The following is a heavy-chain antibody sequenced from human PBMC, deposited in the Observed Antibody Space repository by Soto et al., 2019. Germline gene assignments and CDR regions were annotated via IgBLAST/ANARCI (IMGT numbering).Heavy chain of an antibody. V-gene: IGHV4-4*02. J-gene: IGHJ6*02. Sequence: SGTLTLTCAVAGCSCSSSSWTGVREPPDGKGLEWIGEIYHSGSTNYNPSLKSRVTISVDKSKNQFSLKLSSVTAADTAVYYCARERIAVAGTNYYYYGMDVWGQGTTVS. D-gene: IGHD6-19*01. CDR2: IYHSGST. CDR3: ARERIAVAGTNYYYYGMDV. CDR1: GCSCSSSSW.